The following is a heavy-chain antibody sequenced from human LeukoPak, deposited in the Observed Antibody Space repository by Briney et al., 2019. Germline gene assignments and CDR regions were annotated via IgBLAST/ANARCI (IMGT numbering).Heavy chain of an antibody. J-gene: IGHJ4*02. D-gene: IGHD3-22*01. CDR3: ATGAALTYYYGSSGYYWGGLFDY. CDR2: ISYDGSNK. Sequence: GGSLRLSCAATGFTFSSYAMHWVRQDQGKGLEWVANISYDGSNKYYADSVKGRFTISRDNSKNTLYLQMNSLRAEDTAVYYCATGAALTYYYGSSGYYWGGLFDYWGQGTLVTVSS. CDR1: GFTFSSYA. V-gene: IGHV3-30-3*01.